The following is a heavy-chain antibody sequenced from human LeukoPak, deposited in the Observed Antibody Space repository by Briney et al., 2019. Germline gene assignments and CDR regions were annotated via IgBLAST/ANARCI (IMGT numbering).Heavy chain of an antibody. CDR3: AKGEEHMITFGGLFD. CDR1: GFTFSSYL. J-gene: IGHJ4*02. D-gene: IGHD3-16*01. CDR2: ISGDGRIT. Sequence: GGSLRLSCAASGFTFSSYLMHWVRQTPGKGLVWVSRISGDGRITTYADSVKGRFTISRDNSKNTLYLQMNSLRAEDTAVYYCAKGEEHMITFGGLFDWGQGTLVTVSS. V-gene: IGHV3-74*01.